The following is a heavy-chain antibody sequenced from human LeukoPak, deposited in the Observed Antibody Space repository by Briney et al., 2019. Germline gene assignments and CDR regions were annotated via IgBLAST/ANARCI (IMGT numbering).Heavy chain of an antibody. J-gene: IGHJ4*02. CDR3: ARNYYDSSGYYRCDI. Sequence: SVKVSCKASADTFSSYTITWVRQAPGQGLEWMGGIIPMSGVENHAPKSQGRVTVSADKSTSTVYMELRGLRSDDTAVYFCARNYYDSSGYYRCDIWGPGTLVTVSS. V-gene: IGHV1-69*17. CDR2: IIPMSGVE. CDR1: ADTFSSYT. D-gene: IGHD3-22*01.